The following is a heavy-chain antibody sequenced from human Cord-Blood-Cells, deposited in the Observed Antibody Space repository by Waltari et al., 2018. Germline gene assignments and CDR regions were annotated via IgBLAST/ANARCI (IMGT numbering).Heavy chain of an antibody. V-gene: IGHV3-30*18. CDR2: ISYDGSNK. CDR1: GFTFSSYA. CDR3: ANEADWFDP. J-gene: IGHJ5*02. Sequence: QVQLVASGGRVVQPGRSLRLSCAASGFTFSSYALHWVRQAPGKGLEWVAVISYDGSNKYYADSVKGRFTSSRDNSKNTLYLQMNSLRAEDTAVYYCANEADWFDPWGQGTLVTVSS. D-gene: IGHD6-25*01.